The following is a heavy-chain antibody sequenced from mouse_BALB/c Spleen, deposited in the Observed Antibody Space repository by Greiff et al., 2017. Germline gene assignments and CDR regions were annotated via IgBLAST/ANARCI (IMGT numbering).Heavy chain of an antibody. J-gene: IGHJ3*01. Sequence: EVQVVESGGGLVKPGGSLKLSCAASGFTFSSYAMSWVRQTPEKRLEWVASISSGGSTYYTDSVKGRFTISRDNARNILYLQMSSLRSEDTAMYYCARGNYGYDNFAYWGQGTLVTVSA. CDR1: GFTFSSYA. CDR2: ISSGGST. CDR3: ARGNYGYDNFAY. V-gene: IGHV5-6-5*01. D-gene: IGHD2-2*01.